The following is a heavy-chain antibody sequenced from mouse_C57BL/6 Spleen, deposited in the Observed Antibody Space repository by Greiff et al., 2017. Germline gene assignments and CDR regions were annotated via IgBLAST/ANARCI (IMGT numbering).Heavy chain of an antibody. V-gene: IGHV1-81*01. CDR3: ARRGTITTLVATYY. Sequence: QVQLQQSGAELARPGASVKLSCKASGYTFTSYGLSWVKQRTGQGLEWIGEIYPRSGTTYYNEQFKGKATLPAAKSSSTAYLERRSLPSEDSAVYFCARRGTITTLVATYYWGQGTTLTVSS. D-gene: IGHD1-1*01. CDR1: GYTFTSYG. CDR2: IYPRSGTT. J-gene: IGHJ2*01.